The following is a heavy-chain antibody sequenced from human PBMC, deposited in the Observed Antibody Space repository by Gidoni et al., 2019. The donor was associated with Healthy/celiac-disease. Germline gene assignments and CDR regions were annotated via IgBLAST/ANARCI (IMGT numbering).Heavy chain of an antibody. J-gene: IGHJ4*02. V-gene: IGHV5-51*03. CDR2: IYPGDSDT. CDR3: ARLLGGYSYARYFDY. CDR1: GYSLTSYW. D-gene: IGHD5-18*01. Sequence: EVQLVQSGAEVKKPGESLKLPCTGSGYSLTSYWIRWVRQMPGKGLEWMGIIYPGDSDTRYSPSFQGQVTFSADKSISTAYLQWSSLKASDTAMYYCARLLGGYSYARYFDYWGQGTLVTVSS.